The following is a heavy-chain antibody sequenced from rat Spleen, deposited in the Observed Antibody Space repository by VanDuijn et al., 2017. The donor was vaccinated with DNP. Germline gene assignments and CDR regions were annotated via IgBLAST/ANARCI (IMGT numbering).Heavy chain of an antibody. J-gene: IGHJ4*01. V-gene: IGHV2S75*01. CDR1: GFSLTNYG. CDR3: TRDRRYVYSGLSVMDA. D-gene: IGHD1-6*01. CDR2: IWGHGST. Sequence: QVQLKESGPGLVQPSQTLSLTCTVSGFSLTNYGVIWVRQSPGKGLEWMGIIWGHGSTNYNSALKTHLRINRYTSKVKVFLKRNSLQTDDTAIYYCTRDRRYVYSGLSVMDAWGQGASVTVSS.